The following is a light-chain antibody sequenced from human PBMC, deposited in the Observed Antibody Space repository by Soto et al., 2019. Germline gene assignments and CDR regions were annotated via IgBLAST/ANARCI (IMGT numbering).Light chain of an antibody. J-gene: IGKJ1*01. CDR3: QQYHSYWT. CDR2: DAS. V-gene: IGKV1-5*01. Sequence: DIQGTQSPSTLAASAGDRVTITCRASQSIGRWLAWFQQKPGKAPKLLIYDASTLESGVPSRFSGSGSGTGFTLTISTLQPDDFATYYCQQYHSYWTFGQGTKVDIK. CDR1: QSIGRW.